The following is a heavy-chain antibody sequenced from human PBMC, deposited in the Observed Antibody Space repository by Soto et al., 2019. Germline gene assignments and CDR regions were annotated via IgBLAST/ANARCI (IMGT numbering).Heavy chain of an antibody. V-gene: IGHV3-49*03. Sequence: GESLRLSCTASGFTFGDYPMSWLRQAPGKRLEWVCFIRSKAHGGTTEYAASVKGRFTISRDDSKSIAYLQMNSMKTEDTAVYYCTRDVTCYDSSGYRIYYYYGMDVWGQGTTVTVSS. CDR1: GFTFGDYP. CDR3: TRDVTCYDSSGYRIYYYYGMDV. CDR2: IRSKAHGGTT. J-gene: IGHJ6*02. D-gene: IGHD3-22*01.